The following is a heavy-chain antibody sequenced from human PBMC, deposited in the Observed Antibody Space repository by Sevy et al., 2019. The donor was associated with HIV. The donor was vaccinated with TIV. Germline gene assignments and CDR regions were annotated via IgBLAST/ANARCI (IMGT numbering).Heavy chain of an antibody. CDR3: AKDGTAQLWGAWGMDV. D-gene: IGHD1-1*01. CDR2: ISGGGGGT. J-gene: IGHJ6*02. Sequence: GGSLRLSCAASGFTFNNYAMSWVRQAPGKGLEGKGLEWVSTISGGGGGTYYADSVRGRFTISRDNAKNSLYLQMNSLKTEDMALYYCAKDGTAQLWGAWGMDVWGHGTTVTVSS. V-gene: IGHV3-23*01. CDR1: GFTFNNYA.